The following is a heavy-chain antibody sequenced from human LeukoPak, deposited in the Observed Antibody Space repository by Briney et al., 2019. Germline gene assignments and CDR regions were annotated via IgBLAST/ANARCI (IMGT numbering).Heavy chain of an antibody. J-gene: IGHJ3*02. CDR1: EFTFSNYE. CDR2: ISSTGITI. CDR3: ARGYGGGAFDI. D-gene: IGHD4-23*01. Sequence: SLRLSCAGSEFTFSNYEMNWVRQAPGKELEWFSYISSTGITIYYADSVKGRFTFSRDNANNSLYLQMKGLRAEDTAVYYCARGYGGGAFDIWGQGTMVTVSS. V-gene: IGHV3-48*03.